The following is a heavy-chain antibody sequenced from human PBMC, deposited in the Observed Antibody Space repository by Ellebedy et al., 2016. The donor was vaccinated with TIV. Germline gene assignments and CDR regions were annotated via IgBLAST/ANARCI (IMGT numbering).Heavy chain of an antibody. V-gene: IGHV3-21*01. D-gene: IGHD4/OR15-4a*01. Sequence: GESLKISCAASGFTFSSYSMNWVRQAPGKGLEWVSSISSSSSYIYYADSVKGRFTISRDNAKNSLYLQMNSLRAEDTAVYYCARDGAIGGYGMDVWGQGTTVTVSS. CDR3: ARDGAIGGYGMDV. CDR2: ISSSSSYI. CDR1: GFTFSSYS. J-gene: IGHJ6*02.